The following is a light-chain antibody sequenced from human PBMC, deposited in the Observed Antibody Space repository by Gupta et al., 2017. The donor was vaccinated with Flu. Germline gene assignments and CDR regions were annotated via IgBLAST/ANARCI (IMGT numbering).Light chain of an antibody. V-gene: IGLV2-14*01. CDR1: SSDVSGYNF. CDR2: DVS. Sequence: QYALTQPASVSGAPGQAINISCSGTSSDVSGYNFVSWYQHFPGKAPKLLISDVSSGPSGVTNRFSGSQSDNAASLTISGLQAEDEADYYCSSDTNRSTFVFGSGTNVTVL. CDR3: SSDTNRSTFV. J-gene: IGLJ1*01.